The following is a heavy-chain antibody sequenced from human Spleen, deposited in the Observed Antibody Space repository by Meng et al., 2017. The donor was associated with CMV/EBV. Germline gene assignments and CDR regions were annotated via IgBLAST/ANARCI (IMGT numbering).Heavy chain of an antibody. CDR1: GYTFTGSY. D-gene: IGHD2-2*01. J-gene: IGHJ6*02. CDR2: INPNSGAT. V-gene: IGHV1-2*02. CDR3: ARDCSSTSCYGPGDYYYYYGMDV. Sequence: ASVKVSCKASGYTFTGSYIHWVRQAPGLGLEWLGWINPNSGATKYAQKFQGRVTMTRDTSISIAYMELTGLKSDDTAMYYCARDCSSTSCYGPGDYYYYYGMDVWGQGTTVTVSS.